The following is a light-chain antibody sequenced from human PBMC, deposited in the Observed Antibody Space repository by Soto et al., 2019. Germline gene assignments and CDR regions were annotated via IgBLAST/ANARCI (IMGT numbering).Light chain of an antibody. Sequence: DIQMTQSPSSVSASVGDRVTITCRASQIINKWLAWYQQKPGKAPTLLIYAASTLQSGVPSRFSGSGAGTDFTRTISSLQPEDFATYYGQQANSVPVTFGPGTKVYIK. CDR1: QIINKW. J-gene: IGKJ3*01. CDR3: QQANSVPVT. V-gene: IGKV1-12*01. CDR2: AAS.